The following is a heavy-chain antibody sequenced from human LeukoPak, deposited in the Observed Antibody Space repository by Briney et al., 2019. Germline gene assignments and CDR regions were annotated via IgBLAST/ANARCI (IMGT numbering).Heavy chain of an antibody. CDR1: GFTFSSYS. D-gene: IGHD2-2*02. V-gene: IGHV3-48*01. J-gene: IGHJ4*02. CDR3: AREGGQYCSSTSCYSEGFDY. Sequence: GGSLRLSCAASGFTFSSYSMNWVRQAPGKGLEWVSYISSSSTIYYADSVKGRFTISRDNAKNSLYLQMNSLRAEDTAVYYCAREGGQYCSSTSCYSEGFDYWGQGTLVTVSS. CDR2: ISSSSTI.